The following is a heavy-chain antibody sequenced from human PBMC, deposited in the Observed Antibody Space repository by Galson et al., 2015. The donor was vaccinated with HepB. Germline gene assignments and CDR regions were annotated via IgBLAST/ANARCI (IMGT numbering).Heavy chain of an antibody. CDR2: IVVGSGNT. V-gene: IGHV1-58*01. CDR1: GFTFTSSA. J-gene: IGHJ4*02. Sequence: SVKVSCKASGFTFTSSAVQWVRQARGQRLEWIGWIVVGSGNTNYAQKFQERVTITRDMSTSTAYMELSSLRSEDTAVYYCAADARPMTTVTTLDYWGQGTLVTVSS. D-gene: IGHD4-11*01. CDR3: AADARPMTTVTTLDY.